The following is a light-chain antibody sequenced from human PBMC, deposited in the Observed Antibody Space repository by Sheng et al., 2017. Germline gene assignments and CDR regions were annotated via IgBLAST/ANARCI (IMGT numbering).Light chain of an antibody. CDR2: AAS. CDR1: QSVSTY. Sequence: ETVMTQSPATLSVSPGERATLSCRASQSVSTYLAWYQQRPGQAPRLLIYAASTRATGIPARFSGSGSGTDFTLTISSLEPEDFAVYYCQQRSNWPPWTFGQGTKVEIK. J-gene: IGKJ1*01. CDR3: QQRSNWPPWT. V-gene: IGKV3-11*01.